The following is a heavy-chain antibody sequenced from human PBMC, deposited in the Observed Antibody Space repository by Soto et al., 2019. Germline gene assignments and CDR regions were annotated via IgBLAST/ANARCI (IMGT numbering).Heavy chain of an antibody. CDR3: ARGVSGNYADYYYYMDV. D-gene: IGHD1-7*01. CDR1: GGSISSYY. V-gene: IGHV4-59*01. J-gene: IGHJ6*03. Sequence: SETLSVTCTVSGGSISSYYWSWSRQPPGKGLEWIGYIYYSGSTNYNPSLKSRVTISVDTSKNQFSLKLSSVTAADTAVYYCARGVSGNYADYYYYMDVWGKGTTVT. CDR2: IYYSGST.